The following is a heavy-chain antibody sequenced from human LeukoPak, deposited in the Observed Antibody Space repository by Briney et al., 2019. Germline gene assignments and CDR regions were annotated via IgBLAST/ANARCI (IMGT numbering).Heavy chain of an antibody. CDR2: IYHSGTT. Sequence: SETLSLTCTVSGGSIRSSSYYWGWIRQPPGKGLEWIGSIYHSGTTYYNPSLNSRVTISVDTSKNQFSLKLSSVTAADMAVYYCTRHQWWLAARDFDYWGEGTVDTVSS. V-gene: IGHV4-39*01. CDR1: GGSIRSSSYY. CDR3: TRHQWWLAARDFDY. D-gene: IGHD2-15*01. J-gene: IGHJ4*02.